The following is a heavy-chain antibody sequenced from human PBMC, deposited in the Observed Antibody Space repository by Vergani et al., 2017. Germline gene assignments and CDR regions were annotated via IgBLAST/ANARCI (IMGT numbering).Heavy chain of an antibody. Sequence: QLQLQESGPGLVKPSETLSLTCTVSGGSISSSSYYWGWIRQPPGKGLEWIGSIYYSGSTYSNPSLKSRVTISVDTSKNQFSLKLSSVTAADTAVYYCARVRCSGGSCYGFDYWGQGTLVTVSS. CDR2: IYYSGST. D-gene: IGHD2-15*01. CDR3: ARVRCSGGSCYGFDY. J-gene: IGHJ4*02. CDR1: GGSISSSSYY. V-gene: IGHV4-39*01.